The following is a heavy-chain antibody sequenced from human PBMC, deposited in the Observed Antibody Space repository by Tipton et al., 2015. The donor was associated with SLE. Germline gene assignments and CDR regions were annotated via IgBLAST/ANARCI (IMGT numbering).Heavy chain of an antibody. CDR1: GFMFSSYA. CDR3: ASSPAWELPYYFDY. J-gene: IGHJ4*02. D-gene: IGHD1-26*01. V-gene: IGHV3-23*03. Sequence: SLRLSCAASGFMFSSYAMRWVRQAPGKGLEWVSVIYSGGSTYYADSVKGRFTISRDNSKNTLYLQMNSLRAEDTAVYYCASSPAWELPYYFDYWGQGTLVTVSS. CDR2: IYSGGST.